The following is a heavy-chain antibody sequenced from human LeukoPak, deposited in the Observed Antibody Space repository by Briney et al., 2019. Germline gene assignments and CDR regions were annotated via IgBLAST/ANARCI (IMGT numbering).Heavy chain of an antibody. CDR1: GFTFSSYG. CDR3: AKGGGWEVQYYYYYMDV. V-gene: IGHV3-30*02. CDR2: IRYDGSNK. J-gene: IGHJ6*03. D-gene: IGHD1-26*01. Sequence: GGSLRLSCAASGFTFSSYGMHWVRQAPCKGLEWVAIIRYDGSNKYYADSVKGRFTISRDNSKNTLYLKMNSLRAEDTAVYYCAKGGGWEVQYYYYYMDVWGKGTTVTISS.